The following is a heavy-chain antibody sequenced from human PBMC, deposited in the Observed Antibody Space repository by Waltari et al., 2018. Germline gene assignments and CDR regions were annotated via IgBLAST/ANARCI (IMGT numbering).Heavy chain of an antibody. V-gene: IGHV3-23*01. J-gene: IGHJ4*02. Sequence: EVQLLESGGGLVQPGGSLRLSCAASGFTFSSYAMSWVRQAPGKGLECVSAISGSGGSTYYADSVKGRFTISRDNSKNTLYLQMNSLRAEDTAVYYCAICEQPPDYYFDYWGQGTLVIVSS. CDR1: GFTFSSYA. CDR2: ISGSGGST. CDR3: AICEQPPDYYFDY.